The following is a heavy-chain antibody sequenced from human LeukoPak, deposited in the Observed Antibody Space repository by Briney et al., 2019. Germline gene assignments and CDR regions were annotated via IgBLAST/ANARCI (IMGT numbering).Heavy chain of an antibody. Sequence: KPSETLSLTCTVSGGSISSSSYYWGWIRQPPGKGLEWIGSIYYSGSTYYNPSLKSRVTISVDTSKNQFSLKLSSVTAADTAVYYCARDRGAYYYGSGSYKGVDYWGQGTLVTVSS. D-gene: IGHD3-10*01. CDR3: ARDRGAYYYGSGSYKGVDY. CDR1: GGSISSSSYY. V-gene: IGHV4-39*07. CDR2: IYYSGST. J-gene: IGHJ4*02.